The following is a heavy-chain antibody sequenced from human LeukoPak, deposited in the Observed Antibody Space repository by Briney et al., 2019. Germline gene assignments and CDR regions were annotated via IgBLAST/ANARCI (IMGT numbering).Heavy chain of an antibody. V-gene: IGHV4-38-2*02. D-gene: IGHD1-14*01. CDR2: INHSGST. CDR3: ARRPRRRYDYGDN. J-gene: IGHJ4*02. CDR1: GYSISSGYY. Sequence: SETLSLTCTVSGYSISSGYYWGWIRQPPGKGLEWIGEINHSGSTNYNPSLKSRVTISVDTSKNQFSLKLSSVTAADTAVYYCARRPRRRYDYGDNWGQGTLVTVSS.